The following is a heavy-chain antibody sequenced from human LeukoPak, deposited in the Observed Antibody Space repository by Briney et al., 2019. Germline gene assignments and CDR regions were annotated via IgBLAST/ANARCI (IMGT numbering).Heavy chain of an antibody. Sequence: GGSLRLSCAGSGFTFSSYAMTWVRQAPGTGLEWVSSISRSDGTTYYADSVKGRFTISRDNSKNTLFLQMNSLRAEDTAVYYCARVGAVAGTEDYWGQGTLVTVSS. D-gene: IGHD6-19*01. V-gene: IGHV3-23*01. CDR1: GFTFSSYA. J-gene: IGHJ4*02. CDR3: ARVGAVAGTEDY. CDR2: ISRSDGTT.